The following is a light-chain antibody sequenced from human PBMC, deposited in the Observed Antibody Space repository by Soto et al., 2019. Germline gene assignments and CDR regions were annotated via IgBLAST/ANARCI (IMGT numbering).Light chain of an antibody. CDR1: QSINNN. CDR3: QQYGTSRVT. Sequence: EVVLTQSPGTLSLSPGERATLSCRASQSINNNLAWYQHKSGQAPRLLIYSASSRAAGVPDRISGSGSRTDFTLTISRREPEDFAVYYCQQYGTSRVTFGPGTKVAIK. CDR2: SAS. J-gene: IGKJ3*01. V-gene: IGKV3-20*01.